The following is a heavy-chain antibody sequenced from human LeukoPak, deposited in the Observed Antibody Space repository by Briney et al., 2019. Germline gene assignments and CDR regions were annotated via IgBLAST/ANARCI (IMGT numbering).Heavy chain of an antibody. V-gene: IGHV4-4*02. Sequence: SETLSLTCAVSGGSISSSNWWSWVRQPPGKGLEWIGSIYYSGSTYYNPSLKSRVTISVDTSKNQFSLQLNSVTPEDTAVYYCARGGYSSSWYVYWGQGTLVTVSS. CDR2: IYYSGST. J-gene: IGHJ4*02. CDR1: GGSISSSNW. D-gene: IGHD6-13*01. CDR3: ARGGYSSSWYVY.